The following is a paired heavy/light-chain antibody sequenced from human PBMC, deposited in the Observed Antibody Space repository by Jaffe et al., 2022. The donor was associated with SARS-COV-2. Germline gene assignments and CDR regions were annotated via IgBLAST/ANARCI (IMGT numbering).Heavy chain of an antibody. J-gene: IGHJ5*02. CDR1: GGSISSSSYY. Sequence: QLQLQESGPGLVKPSETLSLTCTVSGGSISSSSYYWGWIRQPPGKGLEWIGSIYYSGSTYYNPSLKSRVTISVDTSKNQFSLKLSSVTAADTAVYYCARPQGTAAAGITGNWFDPWGQGTLVTVSS. CDR3: ARPQGTAAAGITGNWFDP. V-gene: IGHV4-39*01. CDR2: IYYSGST. D-gene: IGHD6-13*01.
Light chain of an antibody. V-gene: IGKV3-15*01. Sequence: EIVMTQSPATLSVSPGERATLSCRASQSVSSNLAWYQQKPGQAPRLLIYGASTRATGIPARFSGSGSGTEFTLTISSLQSEDFAVYYCQQYNNWPPRTFGQGTKVEIK. CDR2: GAS. CDR1: QSVSSN. J-gene: IGKJ1*01. CDR3: QQYNNWPPRT.